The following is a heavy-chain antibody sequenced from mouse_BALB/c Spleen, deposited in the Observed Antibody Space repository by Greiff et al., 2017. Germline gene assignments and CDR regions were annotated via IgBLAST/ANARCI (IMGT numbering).Heavy chain of an antibody. CDR3: ARSVPSMSTTEGYAMDY. V-gene: IGHV5-17*02. J-gene: IGHJ4*01. CDR1: GFTFSSFG. D-gene: IGHD2-4*01. CDR2: ISSGSSTI. Sequence: EVNVVESGGGLVQPGGSRKLSCAASGFTFSSFGMHWVRQAPEKGLEWVAYISSGSSTIYYADTVKGRFTITRDKPKNTLFLQMTSLRSEDTAMYYCARSVPSMSTTEGYAMDYWGQGTSVTVSS.